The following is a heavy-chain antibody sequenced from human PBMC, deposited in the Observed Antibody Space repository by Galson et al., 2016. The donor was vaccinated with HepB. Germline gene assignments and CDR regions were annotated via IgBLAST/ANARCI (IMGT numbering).Heavy chain of an antibody. Sequence: SLRLSCAASAFTFRSFWMSWVRQAPGEGLEWVANIKQDGTEKYYMDSVKGRFTISRDNAKNSLYLQMNSLRADDTAVYYCARGRVYSGWSYFDYWGQGTMVTVSS. V-gene: IGHV3-7*03. CDR1: AFTFRSFW. CDR3: ARGRVYSGWSYFDY. D-gene: IGHD6-19*01. CDR2: IKQDGTEK. J-gene: IGHJ4*03.